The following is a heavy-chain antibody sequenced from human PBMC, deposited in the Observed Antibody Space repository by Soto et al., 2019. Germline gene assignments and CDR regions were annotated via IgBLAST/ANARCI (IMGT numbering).Heavy chain of an antibody. CDR3: ARGDPYYGMDV. V-gene: IGHV3-30*04. Sequence: QVQLVESGGGVVQPGRSLRLSCVASGFTSSSYFMHWVRQAPGKGQEWVALMSYDGSNKHYADSVKGRFTISRDNSKNTLYLQMNSLRGDDTAVYSCARGDPYYGMDVWGQGTTVTVSS. CDR2: MSYDGSNK. J-gene: IGHJ6*02. CDR1: GFTSSSYF.